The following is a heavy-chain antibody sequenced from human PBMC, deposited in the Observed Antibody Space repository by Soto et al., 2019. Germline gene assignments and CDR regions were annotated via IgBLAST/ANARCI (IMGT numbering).Heavy chain of an antibody. D-gene: IGHD2-2*01. CDR1: GYTFTSYA. Sequence: ASVKVSCKASGYTFTSYAMHWVRQAPGQRLEWMGWINAGNGNTKYSQKFQGRVTITRDTSASTAYMELSSLRSEDTAVYYCARDRYCISTNCHGYYGMDVWGQGTTVTVSS. V-gene: IGHV1-3*01. CDR2: INAGNGNT. CDR3: ARDRYCISTNCHGYYGMDV. J-gene: IGHJ6*02.